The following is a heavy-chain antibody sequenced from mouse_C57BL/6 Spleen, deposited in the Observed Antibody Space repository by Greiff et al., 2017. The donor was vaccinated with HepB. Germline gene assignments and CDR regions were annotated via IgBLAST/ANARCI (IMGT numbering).Heavy chain of an antibody. Sequence: QVQLQQPGAELVKPGASVKLSCKASGYTFTSYWMHWVKQRPGQGLEWIGMIHPNSGSTNYNEKFKSKATLTVDKSSSTAYMQLSSLTSEDSAVYYCARSQLTGSFAYWGQGTLVTVSA. V-gene: IGHV1-64*01. J-gene: IGHJ3*01. D-gene: IGHD4-1*01. CDR1: GYTFTSYW. CDR2: IHPNSGST. CDR3: ARSQLTGSFAY.